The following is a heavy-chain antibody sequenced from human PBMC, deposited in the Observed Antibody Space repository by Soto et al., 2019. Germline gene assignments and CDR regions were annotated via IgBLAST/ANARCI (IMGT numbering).Heavy chain of an antibody. J-gene: IGHJ4*02. CDR2: INRDGSST. CDR3: VRTSLVVAAATREDY. CDR1: GFTFSIYW. V-gene: IGHV3-74*01. D-gene: IGHD2-15*01. Sequence: EVQLVESGGCVVQPGESLRLSCAASGFTFSIYWMHWVRQAPGKGLVWVSRINRDGSSTSYAGSVKGRFTISRDNAKNTLSLQMNSLRAEDTAVYYCVRTSLVVAAATREDYWGQGTLVTVSS.